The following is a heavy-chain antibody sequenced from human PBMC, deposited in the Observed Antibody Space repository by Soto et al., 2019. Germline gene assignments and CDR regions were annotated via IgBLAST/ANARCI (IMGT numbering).Heavy chain of an antibody. Sequence: QVRLVQSGAEVKKPGSSVKASCKTSGGTFSTSAISWVRQARGHGLEWMGGIIPIFGTANYAQKFQGRVSITADKSTSTAYMELSSLTSEDTAVYYCASGEVRGGGDVWGQGTTVTVSS. D-gene: IGHD3-10*01. J-gene: IGHJ6*02. CDR2: IIPIFGTA. CDR1: GGTFSTSA. V-gene: IGHV1-69*06. CDR3: ASGEVRGGGDV.